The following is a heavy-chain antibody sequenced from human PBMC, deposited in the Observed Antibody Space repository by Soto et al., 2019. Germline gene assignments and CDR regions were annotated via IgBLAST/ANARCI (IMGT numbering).Heavy chain of an antibody. Sequence: GESLKISCAASGFTFSSYGMHWVRQAPGKGLEWVAVIWYDGSNKYYADSVKGRFTISRDNSKNTLYLQMNSLRAEDTAVDYCARGNYYGSGSFSYYFDYWGQGTLVTVSS. CDR1: GFTFSSYG. J-gene: IGHJ4*02. V-gene: IGHV3-33*01. D-gene: IGHD3-10*01. CDR2: IWYDGSNK. CDR3: ARGNYYGSGSFSYYFDY.